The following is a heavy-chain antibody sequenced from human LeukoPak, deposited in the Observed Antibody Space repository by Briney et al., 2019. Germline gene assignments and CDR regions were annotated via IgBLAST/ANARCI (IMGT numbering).Heavy chain of an antibody. CDR3: ARDVGP. CDR2: IYSNGRT. V-gene: IGHV3-53*01. CDR1: GFTVSNNY. Sequence: PGGSLRLSCAASGFTVSNNYMRWVRQAPGKGLEWVSLIYSNGRTDYTDSVKGRFSISRDNSKSTMYLKMNSLTAEDTAMYYCARDVGPWGQGTLVTVSS. D-gene: IGHD2-15*01. J-gene: IGHJ5*02.